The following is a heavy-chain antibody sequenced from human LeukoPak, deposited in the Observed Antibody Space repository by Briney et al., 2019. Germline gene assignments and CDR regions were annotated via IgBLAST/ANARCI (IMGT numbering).Heavy chain of an antibody. J-gene: IGHJ3*02. D-gene: IGHD2-2*01. CDR2: IYDSGNT. V-gene: IGHV4-30-4*01. CDR1: GDSVSTTDYY. CDR3: ARVGYCSSASCYSPGAFDI. Sequence: SETLSLTCTVSGDSVSTTDYYWTWIRQPPGRGLVWVGYIYDSGNTYYNPPLKSRVTISVDTSNNQVSLKLRSVTAADTAVYYCARVGYCSSASCYSPGAFDIWGQGTMVTVFS.